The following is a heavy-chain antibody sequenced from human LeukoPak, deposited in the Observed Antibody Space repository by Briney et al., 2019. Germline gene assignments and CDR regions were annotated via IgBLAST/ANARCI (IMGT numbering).Heavy chain of an antibody. D-gene: IGHD3-3*01. CDR2: ISSSSSTI. CDR3: ARGGKVIWSGYYHRNWFDP. CDR1: GFTFSSYS. J-gene: IGHJ5*02. V-gene: IGHV3-48*01. Sequence: GGSLRLSCAASGFTFSSYSMNWVRQAPGKGLEWVSYISSSSSTIYYADSVKGRFTISRDNAKNSLYLQMNSLRAEDTAVYYCARGGKVIWSGYYHRNWFDPWGQGTLVTVSS.